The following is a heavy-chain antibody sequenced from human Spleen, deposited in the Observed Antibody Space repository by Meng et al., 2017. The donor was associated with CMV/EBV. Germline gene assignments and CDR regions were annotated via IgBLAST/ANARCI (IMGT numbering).Heavy chain of an antibody. V-gene: IGHV4-30-4*01. CDR1: ISSGGYY. J-gene: IGHJ4*02. D-gene: IGHD2-2*01. CDR2: IYYSGST. CDR3: ASLLGYCSSTSCPGGYFDY. Sequence: ISSGGYYWSWIRQPPGKGLEWIGYIYYSGSTYYNPSLKSRVTISVDTSKNQFSLKLSSVTAADTAVYYCASLLGYCSSTSCPGGYFDYWGQGTLVTVSS.